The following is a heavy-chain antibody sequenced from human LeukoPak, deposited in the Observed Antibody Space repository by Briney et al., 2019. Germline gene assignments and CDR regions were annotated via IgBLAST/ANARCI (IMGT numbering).Heavy chain of an antibody. CDR2: INSDGSEG. CDR3: ARSSYSSSSSV. CDR1: GFTFSGFW. J-gene: IGHJ3*01. V-gene: IGHV3-7*03. Sequence: GGSLRLSCAVSGFTFSGFWMSWSRQALGKGLEWVASINSDGSEGYYADVVKGRFTISRDNAKNSLYLQINSLRAEDTAVYYCARSSYSSSSSVWGQGTMVTVSS. D-gene: IGHD6-6*01.